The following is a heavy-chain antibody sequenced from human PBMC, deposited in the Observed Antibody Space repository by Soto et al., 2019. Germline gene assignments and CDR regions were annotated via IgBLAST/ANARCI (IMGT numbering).Heavy chain of an antibody. J-gene: IGHJ4*02. Sequence: SETLSLTCAVSGGSISSYYWSWIRQPPGKGLEWIGYIYFRGTTNYNPSLKSRVTMSADTSKNQFSLKLNSVTAADAAVYDCARMNYYDTSGYPFDYWGQGMMVT. CDR2: IYFRGTT. CDR3: ARMNYYDTSGYPFDY. CDR1: GGSISSYY. D-gene: IGHD3-22*01. V-gene: IGHV4-59*01.